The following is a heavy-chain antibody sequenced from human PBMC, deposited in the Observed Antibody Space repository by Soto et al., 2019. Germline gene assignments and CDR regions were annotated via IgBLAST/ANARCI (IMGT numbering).Heavy chain of an antibody. V-gene: IGHV3-64D*06. Sequence: PGGSLRLSCSASGFTFSSYAMHWVRQAPGKGLGYVSAISSNGGSTYYADSVKGRFTISRDNSKNTLYLQMSSLRAEDTAVYYCVKDYSSGYVFDYWGQGTLVTVSS. CDR1: GFTFSSYA. CDR3: VKDYSSGYVFDY. CDR2: ISSNGGST. J-gene: IGHJ4*02. D-gene: IGHD3-22*01.